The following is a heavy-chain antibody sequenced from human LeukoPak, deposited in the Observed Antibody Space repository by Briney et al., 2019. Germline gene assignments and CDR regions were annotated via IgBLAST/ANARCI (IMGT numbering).Heavy chain of an antibody. J-gene: IGHJ4*02. V-gene: IGHV1-18*01. CDR3: ARVEGYYDSSGYPLPDY. Sequence: GSVKVSCKASGYTFTSYGISWVRQAPGQGLEWMGWISAYNGNTNYAQKLQGRVTMTTDTSTSTAYMELRSLRSDDTAVYYCARVEGYYDSSGYPLPDYWGQGTLVTVSS. D-gene: IGHD3-22*01. CDR2: ISAYNGNT. CDR1: GYTFTSYG.